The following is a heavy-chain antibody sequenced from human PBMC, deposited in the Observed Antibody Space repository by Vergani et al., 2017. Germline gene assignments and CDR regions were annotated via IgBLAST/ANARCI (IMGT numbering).Heavy chain of an antibody. J-gene: IGHJ4*02. Sequence: VQLVESGGGLVQPGGSLRLSCAASGFTFSDYYMSWIRQAPGKGLEWVSYISSSSSYTNYADSVKGRFTISRDNAKNSLYLQMNSLRAEDTAVYYCARDVFGDSPGDFDYWGQGTLVTVSS. V-gene: IGHV3-11*05. D-gene: IGHD3-10*01. CDR2: ISSSSSYT. CDR3: ARDVFGDSPGDFDY. CDR1: GFTFSDYY.